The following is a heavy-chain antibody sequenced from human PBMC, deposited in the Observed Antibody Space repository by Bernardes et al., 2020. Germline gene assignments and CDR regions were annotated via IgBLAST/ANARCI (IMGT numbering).Heavy chain of an antibody. V-gene: IGHV4-34*01. CDR3: ARVGRDYVWGSYHQYYFDY. D-gene: IGHD3-16*02. Sequence: SETLSLTCAVYGGSFSGYYWSWIRQPPGKGLEWIGEINHSGSTNYNPSLKSRVTISVDTSKNQFSLKLSSVTAADTAVYYCARVGRDYVWGSYHQYYFDYWGQGTLVTVSS. CDR2: INHSGST. CDR1: GGSFSGYY. J-gene: IGHJ4*02.